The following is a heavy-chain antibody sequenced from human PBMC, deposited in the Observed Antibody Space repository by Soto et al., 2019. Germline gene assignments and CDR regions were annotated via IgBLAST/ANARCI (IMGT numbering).Heavy chain of an antibody. D-gene: IGHD2-15*01. Sequence: EVQLVESGGGLVQPGGSLRLSCAASGFTFSSYWMSWVRQAPGKGLEWVASIKENGSEKDYVDSVKGRFTISRHNAKNSPYLQMNSPRAEDRAMYYCARSLGYASYWGQGTLVTVSS. CDR1: GFTFSSYW. CDR3: ARSLGYASY. CDR2: IKENGSEK. V-gene: IGHV3-7*01. J-gene: IGHJ4*02.